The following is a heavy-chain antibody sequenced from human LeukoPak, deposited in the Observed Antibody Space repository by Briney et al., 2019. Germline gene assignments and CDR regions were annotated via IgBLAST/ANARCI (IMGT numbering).Heavy chain of an antibody. J-gene: IGHJ1*01. CDR2: INPNSGAT. D-gene: IGHD3-22*01. CDR1: GYTFTGYY. V-gene: IGHV1-2*02. Sequence: GASVKVSCKASGYTFTGYYMHWVRQAPGQGLEWMGWINPNSGATNYAQKFQGRVTMTRDTSISTAYMELSRLRSDDTAVYYCASYPMYYYDSSGPKSEYFQHWGQGTLVTVSS. CDR3: ASYPMYYYDSSGPKSEYFQH.